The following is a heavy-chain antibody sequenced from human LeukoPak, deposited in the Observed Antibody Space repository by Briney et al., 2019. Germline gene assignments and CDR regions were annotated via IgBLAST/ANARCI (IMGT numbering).Heavy chain of an antibody. J-gene: IGHJ4*02. Sequence: GGSLRLSCAASGFTFSSYAMSWVRQAPGEGLEWVSAFSSSSGSTYYADSVKGRFTISRDNYKNTLYLQMNSLRAEDTAVYYCAKRGGEGSSWPFVYWGQGTLVTVSS. CDR3: AKRGGEGSSWPFVY. V-gene: IGHV3-23*01. D-gene: IGHD6-13*01. CDR1: GFTFSSYA. CDR2: FSSSSGST.